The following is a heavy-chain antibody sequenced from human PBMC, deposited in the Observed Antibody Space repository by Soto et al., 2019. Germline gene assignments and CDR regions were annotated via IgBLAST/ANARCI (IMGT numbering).Heavy chain of an antibody. CDR1: GYSFNIYW. CDR3: ASQEMATKNVDAFDI. V-gene: IGHV5-51*01. J-gene: IGHJ3*02. D-gene: IGHD5-12*01. Sequence: GESLKISCKASGYSFNIYWIGWVRQLPGKGLEWMGVVYPDDSDTIYSPSFQGQVTISADKSISTAYLQWSSLKASDTAMYYCASQEMATKNVDAFDIWGQGTMVTVSS. CDR2: VYPDDSDT.